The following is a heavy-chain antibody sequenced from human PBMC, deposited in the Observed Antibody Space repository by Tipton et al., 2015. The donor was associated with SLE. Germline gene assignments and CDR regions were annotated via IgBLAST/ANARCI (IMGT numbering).Heavy chain of an antibody. V-gene: IGHV4-4*07. J-gene: IGHJ5*02. CDR1: GGSISSYY. Sequence: TLSLTCTVSGGSISSYYWSWIRQPAGKGLEWIGRIYTSGSTNYNPSLKSRVTISMDTSNNQFSLKLNSVTAADTAVYYCARGGPSSKWLDPWGRGTQVTVSS. D-gene: IGHD6-6*01. CDR2: IYTSGST. CDR3: ARGGPSSKWLDP.